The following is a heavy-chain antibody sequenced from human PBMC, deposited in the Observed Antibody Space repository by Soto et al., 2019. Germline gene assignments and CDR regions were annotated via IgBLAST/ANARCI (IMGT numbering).Heavy chain of an antibody. CDR2: INSDGSST. Sequence: EVQLLESGGGLVQPGGSLRLSCAASGFTFSSYWMHWFRQAPGKGLVWVSRINSDGSSTSYADSVKGRFTISRDNAKNTVYLQMNSLRAEDTAVYYCARTSLVVTAATREDYWGQGTLVTVSS. CDR3: ARTSLVVTAATREDY. J-gene: IGHJ4*02. D-gene: IGHD2-15*01. CDR1: GFTFSSYW. V-gene: IGHV3-74*01.